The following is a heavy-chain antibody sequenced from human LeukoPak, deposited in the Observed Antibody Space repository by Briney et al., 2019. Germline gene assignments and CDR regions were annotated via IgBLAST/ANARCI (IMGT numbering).Heavy chain of an antibody. D-gene: IGHD2-2*01. CDR3: ARGFALIPAGVPDY. J-gene: IGHJ4*02. CDR2: IKTEGRSR. V-gene: IGHV3-74*03. CDR1: GFTFRNYW. Sequence: GGSLRLSCAASGFTFRNYWRHWVRHARGKGLVWVSRIKTEGRSRTYADCVKGRLTMARDKDKNTLYMQMNSLRAEDTAVYYCARGFALIPAGVPDYWGQGTLVTVPS.